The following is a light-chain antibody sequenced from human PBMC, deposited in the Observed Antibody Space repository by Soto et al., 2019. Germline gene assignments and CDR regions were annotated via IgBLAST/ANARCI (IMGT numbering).Light chain of an antibody. Sequence: AIQMTQSPSSLSASVGDRVTITCRASQGIRSELGWYQQKPGKAPNLLIYTASTLQSGVPSRFSGSGSGTDFTLTISCLQSEDFATYYCQQYYSYPWTFGQGTKVDIK. J-gene: IGKJ1*01. CDR2: TAS. CDR1: QGIRSE. CDR3: QQYYSYPWT. V-gene: IGKV1-6*01.